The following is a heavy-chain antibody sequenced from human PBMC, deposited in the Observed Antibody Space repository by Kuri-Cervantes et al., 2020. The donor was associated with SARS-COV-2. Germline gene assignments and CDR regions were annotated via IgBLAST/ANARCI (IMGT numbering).Heavy chain of an antibody. V-gene: IGHV3-30*02. Sequence: GGSLRLSCAASGFTFSSYGMHWVRQAPGKGLEWVAFIRYDGSNKYYADSVKGRFTISRDNSKNTLYLQMGSLRAEDMAVYYCARGVGIFGVVYYYYYMDVWGKGTTVTVSS. J-gene: IGHJ6*03. D-gene: IGHD3-3*01. CDR3: ARGVGIFGVVYYYYYMDV. CDR1: GFTFSSYG. CDR2: IRYDGSNK.